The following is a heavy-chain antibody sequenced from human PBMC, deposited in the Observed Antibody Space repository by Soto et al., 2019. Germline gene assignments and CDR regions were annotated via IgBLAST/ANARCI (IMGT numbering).Heavy chain of an antibody. D-gene: IGHD6-13*01. CDR1: GYTFTSYG. CDR2: ISAYNGNT. CDR3: ASSRSIAAAVDAFDI. V-gene: IGHV1-18*01. J-gene: IGHJ3*02. Sequence: ASVKVSCKASGYTFTSYGISWVRQAPGQGLEWMGWISAYNGNTNYAQKLQGRVTMTTDTSTSTAYMELRSLRSDDTAVYYCASSRSIAAAVDAFDIWGQGTMVTVSS.